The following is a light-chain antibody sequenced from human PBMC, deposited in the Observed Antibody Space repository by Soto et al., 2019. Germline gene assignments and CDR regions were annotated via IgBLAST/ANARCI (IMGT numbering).Light chain of an antibody. CDR1: QSVNSY. Sequence: EIGMTQSPATLSVSPGERATLSCRASQSVNSYLAWYQQKPGQAPRLLIFGASTRATGIPARFSGGGSGTEFTLTSSSLQSEDLAVYYCQQYNKWPRTFGQGTKVEIK. V-gene: IGKV3-15*01. CDR3: QQYNKWPRT. J-gene: IGKJ1*01. CDR2: GAS.